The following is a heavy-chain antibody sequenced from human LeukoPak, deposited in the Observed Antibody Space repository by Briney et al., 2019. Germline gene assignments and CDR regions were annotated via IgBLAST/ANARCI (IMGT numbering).Heavy chain of an antibody. V-gene: IGHV3-48*01. D-gene: IGHD3-10*01. CDR1: GFTFSDYN. CDR3: ARDVYYGSGSPRLDY. CDR2: MSRSGDII. Sequence: GGSLRLSCAASGFTFSDYNMNWVRQVPGKGLESVSYMSRSGDIISYADSVKGRFTISRDNAKNSLYLQMNSLRAEDTAVYYCARDVYYGSGSPRLDYWGQGTLVIVSS. J-gene: IGHJ4*02.